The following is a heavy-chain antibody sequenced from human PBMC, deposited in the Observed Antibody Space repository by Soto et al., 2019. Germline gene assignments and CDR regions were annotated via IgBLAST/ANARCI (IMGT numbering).Heavy chain of an antibody. Sequence: SETLSLTCTLSGGSISSYYWSWIRQPPGKGLEWIGYIYYSGSTNYNPSLKSRVTISVDTSKNQFSLKLSSVTAADTAVYYCARTDCRYWGQGTLVTVS. CDR3: ARTDCRY. J-gene: IGHJ4*02. CDR1: GGSISSYY. V-gene: IGHV4-59*01. D-gene: IGHD2-21*01. CDR2: IYYSGST.